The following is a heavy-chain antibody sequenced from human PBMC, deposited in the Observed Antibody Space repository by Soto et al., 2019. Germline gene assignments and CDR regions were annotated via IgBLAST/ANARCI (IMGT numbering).Heavy chain of an antibody. Sequence: QVQLVQSGAEVKKPGASVKVSCKASGYTFTSHDINWARQATGQGLEWMGWMNPNSGNTGDAHKFQGRVTMTRNTSISTAYMELSSLRSEDTAVYYCARWDYGVYARFDFWGQGTLVTVSS. CDR3: ARWDYGVYARFDF. J-gene: IGHJ4*02. CDR1: GYTFTSHD. CDR2: MNPNSGNT. D-gene: IGHD4-17*01. V-gene: IGHV1-8*01.